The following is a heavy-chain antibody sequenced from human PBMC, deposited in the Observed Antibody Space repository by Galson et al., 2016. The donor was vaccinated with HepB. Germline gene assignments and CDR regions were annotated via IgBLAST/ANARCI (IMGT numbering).Heavy chain of an antibody. Sequence: SETLSLTCSVSGGSIRNYYCNWVRQSAEKGLEWIGRIDTLGTTSYNPSLKSRVSLSVDPSKNQFSLTLTSVTAADPALDYCARDRVPGGCDAFGIWGQGTMVTVSS. CDR1: GGSIRNYY. J-gene: IGHJ3*02. V-gene: IGHV4-4*07. CDR2: IDTLGTT. D-gene: IGHD3-10*01. CDR3: ARDRVPGGCDAFGI.